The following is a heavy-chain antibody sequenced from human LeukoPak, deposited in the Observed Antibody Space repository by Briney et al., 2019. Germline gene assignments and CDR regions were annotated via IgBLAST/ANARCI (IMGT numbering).Heavy chain of an antibody. J-gene: IGHJ4*02. CDR2: ISSSSSYI. D-gene: IGHD6-6*01. V-gene: IGHV3-21*01. CDR1: GFTFSSYS. Sequence: KPGGSLGLSCAASGFTFSSYSMNWVRQAPGKGLEWVSSISSSSSYIYYADSVKGRFTISRDNAKNSLYLQMNSLRAEDTAVYYCARAGGSIAAHIDYWGQGTLVTVSS. CDR3: ARAGGSIAAHIDY.